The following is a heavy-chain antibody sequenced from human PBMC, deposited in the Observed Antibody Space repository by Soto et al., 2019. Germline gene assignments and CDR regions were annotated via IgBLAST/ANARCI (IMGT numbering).Heavy chain of an antibody. V-gene: IGHV1-24*01. J-gene: IGHJ4*02. D-gene: IGHD3-10*01. CDR2: FDPEDGET. Sequence: ASVQVSCKVSGYTLTELSMHWVRQAPGKGLEWMGGFDPEDGETIYAQKFQGRVTMTEDTSTDTAYMALSSLRSEDTAVYDCDKGSNDGYFDYWGQGTLVTVSS. CDR3: DKGSNDGYFDY. CDR1: GYTLTELS.